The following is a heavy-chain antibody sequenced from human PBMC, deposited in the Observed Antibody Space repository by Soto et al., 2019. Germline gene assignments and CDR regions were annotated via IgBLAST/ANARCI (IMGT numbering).Heavy chain of an antibody. V-gene: IGHV1-69*01. J-gene: IGHJ5*02. Sequence: SVKVSFKASGGTFSSYAISWVRHAPGQGLEWMGGIIPIFGTANYAQKFQGRVTTTADESTSTAYMELSSLRSEDTAVYYCARYLDGYNSHWFDPWGQGTLVTVSS. CDR2: IIPIFGTA. CDR1: GGTFSSYA. D-gene: IGHD5-12*01. CDR3: ARYLDGYNSHWFDP.